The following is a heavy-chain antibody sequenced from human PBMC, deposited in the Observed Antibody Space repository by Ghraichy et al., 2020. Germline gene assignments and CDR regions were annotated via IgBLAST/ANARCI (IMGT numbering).Heavy chain of an antibody. D-gene: IGHD3-3*01. CDR1: GCSISSSSYY. Sequence: SETLCLTCTVSGCSISSSSYYWGWIRQPPGKGLEWIGSIYYSGSTYYNTSLKNRVTISLDTAKNQFSLKLSSLTAADTAVYYCSRPLQNSDFWSGSGYYYMHVWGKGQTVTVSS. V-gene: IGHV4-39*01. CDR2: IYYSGST. CDR3: SRPLQNSDFWSGSGYYYMHV. J-gene: IGHJ6*03.